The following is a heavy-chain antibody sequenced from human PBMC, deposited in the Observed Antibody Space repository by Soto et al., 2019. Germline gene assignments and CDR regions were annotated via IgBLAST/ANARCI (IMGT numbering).Heavy chain of an antibody. CDR2: ISAAGGST. J-gene: IGHJ3*02. D-gene: IGHD4-17*01. CDR3: AKDPNGDYVGAFDI. Sequence: EVQLLESGGGLVQPGGSPRLSCAASGFTFRGYAMSWVRQAPGKGPEWVSSISAAGGSTYYADSVKGRVTISRDNSRATVFLQMNSLRAEDTALYYCAKDPNGDYVGAFDIWGQGTVVTVSS. CDR1: GFTFRGYA. V-gene: IGHV3-23*01.